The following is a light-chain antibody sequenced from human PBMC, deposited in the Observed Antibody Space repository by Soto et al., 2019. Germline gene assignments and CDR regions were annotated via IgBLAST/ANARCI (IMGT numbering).Light chain of an antibody. Sequence: QSALTQPRSASGSRGQSFTISCTGTSNDVSRYNYVSSYQQHPGKAPNLMIYEVTKRPSGVPDRFSGSKSGNTASLPVSALQAEDEADYYCSSYEGTAYVFGTGTKVTVL. V-gene: IGLV2-8*01. CDR1: SNDVSRYNY. CDR3: SSYEGTAYV. J-gene: IGLJ1*01. CDR2: EVT.